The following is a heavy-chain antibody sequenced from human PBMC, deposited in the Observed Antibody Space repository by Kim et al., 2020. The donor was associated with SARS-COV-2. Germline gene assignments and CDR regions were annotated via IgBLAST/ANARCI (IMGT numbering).Heavy chain of an antibody. D-gene: IGHD3-22*01. CDR3: TPQRLYYDSSGYPDY. V-gene: IGHV3-15*01. J-gene: IGHJ4*02. Sequence: APVKGRFTISRDASKNTLYLQMNSLKTEDTAVYYCTPQRLYYDSSGYPDYWGQGTLVTVSS.